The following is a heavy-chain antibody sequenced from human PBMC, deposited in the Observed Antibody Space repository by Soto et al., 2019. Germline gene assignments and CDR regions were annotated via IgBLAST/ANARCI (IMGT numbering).Heavy chain of an antibody. CDR1: GYSFTSHG. J-gene: IGHJ6*03. Sequence: QVQLVQSGAEVKKPGASVKVSCKASGYSFTSHGISWVRQAPGQGLEWMGWISANSGDTNYAQKLQGRVTVTTDTSTSAAYLQLRSLRSADTAVYYCARMGRGSTIDYYHYIDVWGTGTTVTVSS. V-gene: IGHV1-18*01. CDR2: ISANSGDT. CDR3: ARMGRGSTIDYYHYIDV. D-gene: IGHD3-10*01.